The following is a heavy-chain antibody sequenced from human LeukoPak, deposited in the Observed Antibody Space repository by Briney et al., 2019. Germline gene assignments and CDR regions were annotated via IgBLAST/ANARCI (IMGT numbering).Heavy chain of an antibody. J-gene: IGHJ4*02. CDR1: GFTFDDYA. Sequence: GRSLRLPCAASGFTFDDYAMHWVRQAPGKGLEWVSGISWNSGSIGYADSVKGRFTISRDNAKNSLYLQMNSLRAEDTALYCCAKEGYSGSYYWGQGTLVTLSS. V-gene: IGHV3-9*01. D-gene: IGHD1-26*01. CDR2: ISWNSGSI. CDR3: AKEGYSGSYY.